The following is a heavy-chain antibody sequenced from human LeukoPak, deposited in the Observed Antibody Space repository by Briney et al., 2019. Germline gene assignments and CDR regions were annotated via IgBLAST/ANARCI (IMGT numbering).Heavy chain of an antibody. CDR2: INPNSGGT. V-gene: IGHV1-2*02. J-gene: IGHJ6*03. D-gene: IGHD3-10*01. Sequence: ASVTVSFTASGYTFTVYYMHWVRQAPGQGLEWMGWINPNSGGTNYAQKFQGRVTMTRDTSISTAYMELSRLRSDDTAVYYCALLWFGELSQDYYYYYYMDVWGKGTTVTVSS. CDR3: ALLWFGELSQDYYYYYYMDV. CDR1: GYTFTVYY.